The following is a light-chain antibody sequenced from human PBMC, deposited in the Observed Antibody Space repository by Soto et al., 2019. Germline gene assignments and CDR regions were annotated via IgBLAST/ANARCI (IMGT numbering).Light chain of an antibody. V-gene: IGKV3-15*01. Sequence: EIVMTQSPATLSVSLGERATLSCRASQSVSSNLAWYQLKPGQAPRLLIYGAFTRVTGIPARFSGSGSGTEFTLTITSLQSEDFATYYCQQLNSYPITFGQGTRLEI. J-gene: IGKJ5*01. CDR2: GAF. CDR3: QQLNSYPIT. CDR1: QSVSSN.